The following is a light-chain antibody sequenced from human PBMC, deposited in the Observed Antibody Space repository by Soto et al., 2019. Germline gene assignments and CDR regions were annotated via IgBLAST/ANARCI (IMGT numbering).Light chain of an antibody. J-gene: IGLJ3*02. CDR3: AAWDDSLNGWV. Sequence: QSVLTQPPSASGTPGQRVTISCSGSSSNIGSNTLNWYQQLPGTAPNLLIYSNIHRPSGVAARFSASTSGTSASLAISALQSEDEADYYCAAWDDSLNGWVFGGGTKLTVL. V-gene: IGLV1-44*01. CDR2: SNI. CDR1: SSNIGSNT.